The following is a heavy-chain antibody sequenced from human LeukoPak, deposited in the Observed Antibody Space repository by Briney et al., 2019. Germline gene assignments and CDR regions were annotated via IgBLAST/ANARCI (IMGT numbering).Heavy chain of an antibody. V-gene: IGHV4-59*08. D-gene: IGHD2-2*01. CDR1: GGSISSYY. Sequence: SETLSLTCTVSGGSISSYYWSWIRQPPGKGLEWIGYIYYSGSTNYNPSPKSRVTISVDTSKNQFSLKLSSVTAADTAVYYCARQGYCSSTSCYSRGWFDPWGQGTLVTVSS. CDR3: ARQGYCSSTSCYSRGWFDP. CDR2: IYYSGST. J-gene: IGHJ5*02.